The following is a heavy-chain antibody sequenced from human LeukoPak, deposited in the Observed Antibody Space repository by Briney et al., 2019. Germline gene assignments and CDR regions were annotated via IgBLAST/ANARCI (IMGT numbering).Heavy chain of an antibody. J-gene: IGHJ4*02. D-gene: IGHD2-15*01. Sequence: GGSLRLFCAASGFTFNSYAMSWVRQAPGKGLEWVSAISGSGDSTYYADSVKGRFIISRDNSKNTLHLQMNSLRAEDTAVYYCARFRYCSGGTYCHFDSWGQGTLVTVSS. CDR3: ARFRYCSGGTYCHFDS. CDR2: ISGSGDST. CDR1: GFTFNSYA. V-gene: IGHV3-23*01.